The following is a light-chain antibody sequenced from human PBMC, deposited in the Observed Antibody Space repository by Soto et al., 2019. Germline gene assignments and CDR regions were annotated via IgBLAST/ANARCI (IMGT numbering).Light chain of an antibody. J-gene: IGLJ3*02. CDR1: SSDVGGYNY. V-gene: IGLV2-14*01. CDR2: DVN. CDR3: SSYSSTTTLV. Sequence: QSALTQPASVSRSPGQSITISCTGTSSDVGGYNYVSWYQQRPGKAPKLMIYDVNNRPSGVSNRFSASKSGNTASLTISGLQAEDEADYYCSSYSSTTTLVFGGGTKLTVL.